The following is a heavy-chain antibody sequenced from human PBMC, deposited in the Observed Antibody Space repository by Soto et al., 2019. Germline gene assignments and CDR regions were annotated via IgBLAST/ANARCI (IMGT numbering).Heavy chain of an antibody. V-gene: IGHV4-30-4*01. CDR3: ARDGYYYGSGRAYGMDV. Sequence: QVQLQESGPGLVKPSQTLSLTCTVSGGSISSGDYYWSWIRQPPGKGLEWIGYIYYSGSTNYNPSLESRVTISVDTSKNQFSLKLSSVTAADTAVYYCARDGYYYGSGRAYGMDVWGQGTTVTVSS. CDR1: GGSISSGDYY. CDR2: IYYSGST. D-gene: IGHD3-10*01. J-gene: IGHJ6*02.